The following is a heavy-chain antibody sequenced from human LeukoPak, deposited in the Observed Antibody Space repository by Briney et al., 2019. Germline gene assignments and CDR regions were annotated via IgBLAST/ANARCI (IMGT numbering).Heavy chain of an antibody. CDR1: GYTFTSYA. CDR2: INTNTGNP. Sequence: GASVKVSCKASGYTFTSYAMNWVRQAPGQGLEWVGWINTNTGNPTSAQGFTGRFVFSLDTSVSTAYLQISNLQAEDTAVYYCARGNGYSGYDHYGHFDYWGQGTLVTVSS. CDR3: ARGNGYSGYDHYGHFDY. D-gene: IGHD5-12*01. J-gene: IGHJ4*02. V-gene: IGHV7-4-1*02.